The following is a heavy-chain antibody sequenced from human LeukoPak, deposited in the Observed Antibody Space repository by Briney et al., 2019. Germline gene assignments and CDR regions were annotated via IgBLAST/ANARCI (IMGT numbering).Heavy chain of an antibody. V-gene: IGHV4-39*01. CDR1: GGSISSSTYY. D-gene: IGHD2-15*01. CDR2: IYSSGST. CDR3: ARVRVVVAATLNYYYYYGMDV. J-gene: IGHJ6*02. Sequence: PSETLSLTCTVSGGSISSSTYYWGWIRQPPGKGLEWIASIYSSGSTYYNPSLKSRVTISVDTSKNQFSLKLSSVTAADTAVYYCARVRVVVAATLNYYYYYGMDVWGQGTTVTVSS.